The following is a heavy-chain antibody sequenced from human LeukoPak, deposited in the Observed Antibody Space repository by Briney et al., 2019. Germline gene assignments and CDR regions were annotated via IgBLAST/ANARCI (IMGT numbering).Heavy chain of an antibody. J-gene: IGHJ6*04. CDR1: GFTVSSNY. Sequence: WGSLTLSCAASGFTVSSNYMSWVRQAPGKGLEWVSVIYSTYYADSVKGRFTISRDNSKNTLYLQMNSLRAEDTAVYYCAREGYYYDSSGPPDVWGKGTTVTVSS. CDR2: IYST. CDR3: AREGYYYDSSGPPDV. V-gene: IGHV3-53*01. D-gene: IGHD3-22*01.